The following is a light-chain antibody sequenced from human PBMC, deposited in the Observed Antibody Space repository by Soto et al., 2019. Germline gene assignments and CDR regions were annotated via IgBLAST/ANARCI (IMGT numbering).Light chain of an antibody. CDR1: STNIGAGYA. CDR2: GNT. CDR3: QSDDIRLGGYV. J-gene: IGLJ1*01. V-gene: IGLV1-40*01. Sequence: QSVLTQPPSVSGAPGQRVTMSCTGGSTNIGAGYAVHWYQYLPGTVPKLLIYGNTIRPSGVPDRFSGSKSGTSASLAITGLQAEDDADYCYQSDDIRLGGYVFGGGTKVTVL.